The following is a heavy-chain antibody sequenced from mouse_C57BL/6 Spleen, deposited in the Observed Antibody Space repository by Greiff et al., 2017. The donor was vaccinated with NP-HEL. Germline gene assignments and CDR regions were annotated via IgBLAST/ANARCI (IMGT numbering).Heavy chain of an antibody. CDR3: ARPLTGTVFDY. CDR2: INPNNGGT. V-gene: IGHV1-26*01. J-gene: IGHJ2*01. CDR1: GYTFTDYY. D-gene: IGHD4-1*01. Sequence: VQLQQSGPELVKPGASVKISCKASGYTFTDYYMNWVKQSHGKSLEWIGDINPNNGGTSYNQKFKGKATLTVDKSSSTAYMELRSLTSEDSAVYYCARPLTGTVFDYWGQGTTLTVSS.